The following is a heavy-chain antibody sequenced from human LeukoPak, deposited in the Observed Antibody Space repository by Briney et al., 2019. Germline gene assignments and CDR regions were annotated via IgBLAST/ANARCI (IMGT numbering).Heavy chain of an antibody. V-gene: IGHV1-18*01. CDR2: ISAYNGNT. Sequence: GASVKVSCKASGYTFTSYGISWVRQAPGQGLEWMGWISAYNGNTNYAQKLQGRVTMTTDTSTSTAYMELRSLRSDDTAVYHCARDRHYYGSGSYYYFDYWGQGTLVTVSS. CDR1: GYTFTSYG. CDR3: ARDRHYYGSGSYYYFDY. D-gene: IGHD3-10*01. J-gene: IGHJ4*02.